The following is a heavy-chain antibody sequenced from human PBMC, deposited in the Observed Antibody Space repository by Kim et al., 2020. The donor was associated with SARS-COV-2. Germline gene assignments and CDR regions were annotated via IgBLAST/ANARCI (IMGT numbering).Heavy chain of an antibody. J-gene: IGHJ6*02. CDR1: GGSISSGGYY. CDR2: IYYSGST. D-gene: IGHD6-19*01. V-gene: IGHV4-31*03. CDR3: AREHRYSSCWSDSISYYFYGMDV. Sequence: SETLSLTSTVSGGSISSGGYYWSWIRQHPGKGLEWIGYIYYSGSTYYNPSLKSRVTISVDTSKNQFSLKLSSVTAADTAVYYCAREHRYSSCWSDSISYYFYGMDVWGQGTLVTVSS.